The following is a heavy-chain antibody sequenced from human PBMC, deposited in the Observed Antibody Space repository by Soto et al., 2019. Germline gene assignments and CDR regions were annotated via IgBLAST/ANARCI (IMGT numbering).Heavy chain of an antibody. CDR3: ARRYGGNFDY. Sequence: QVQLQESGPGLVKPSETLSLTCTVSGGSISSYYWSWIRQPPGKGLEWIGYVYYSGSTNNNPSLKRRVTISVDTSKSQFSLKVRSVTAADTAVYYCARRYGGNFDYWGQGTLVTVSS. V-gene: IGHV4-59*13. CDR2: VYYSGST. J-gene: IGHJ4*02. CDR1: GGSISSYY. D-gene: IGHD1-26*01.